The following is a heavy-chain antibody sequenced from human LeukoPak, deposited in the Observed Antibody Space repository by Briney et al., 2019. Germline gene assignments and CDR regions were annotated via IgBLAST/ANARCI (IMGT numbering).Heavy chain of an antibody. Sequence: SETLSLTCTVSGGSISSRRYYWVGIRQPPGKGLESIGSIYYTGSTYYNPSLKSRVIISVDTSKNQFSLKLSSVTAADTAVYYCARQAAYCSSGSCYPNWFDPWGQGTLVTVSS. J-gene: IGHJ5*02. CDR1: GGSISSRRYY. V-gene: IGHV4-39*01. CDR3: ARQAAYCSSGSCYPNWFDP. CDR2: IYYTGST. D-gene: IGHD2-15*01.